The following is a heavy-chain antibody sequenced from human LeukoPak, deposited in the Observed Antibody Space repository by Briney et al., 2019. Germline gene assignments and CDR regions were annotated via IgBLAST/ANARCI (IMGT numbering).Heavy chain of an antibody. V-gene: IGHV3-48*03. Sequence: QPGGSLRLSCAASGFTFSSYDMNWVRQAPGKGLEWISYISDSGSRIYYADSVKGRFTISRDNSKNTLYLQMNSLRAEDTAVYYCAKEIYGDSTDGRFQYWGQGTLVTVSS. D-gene: IGHD4-17*01. CDR2: ISDSGSRI. J-gene: IGHJ1*01. CDR3: AKEIYGDSTDGRFQY. CDR1: GFTFSSYD.